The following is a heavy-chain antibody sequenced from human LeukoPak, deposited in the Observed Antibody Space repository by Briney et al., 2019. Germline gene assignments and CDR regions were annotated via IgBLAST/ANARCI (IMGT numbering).Heavy chain of an antibody. CDR3: ACLTTVVTRFDY. CDR1: GFTFISYG. J-gene: IGHJ4*02. Sequence: GGSLRLSCAASGFTFISYGMHWVRQAPGKGLEWVTFIRYDGSNKYYADSVKGRFIISRDNSKNTLYLQMNSLRAEDTAVYYCACLTTVVTRFDYWGQGTLVTVSS. D-gene: IGHD4-23*01. CDR2: IRYDGSNK. V-gene: IGHV3-30*02.